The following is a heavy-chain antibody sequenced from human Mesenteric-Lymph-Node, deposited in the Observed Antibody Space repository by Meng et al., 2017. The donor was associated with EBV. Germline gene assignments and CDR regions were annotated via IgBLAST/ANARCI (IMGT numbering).Heavy chain of an antibody. CDR1: GGSVSSTSYY. V-gene: IGHV4-61*01. CDR2: VYYSGST. Sequence: QVQLQESGPGLVKPSETLSLHCTVSGGSVSSTSYYWSWIRHPPGKRLEWIGYVYYSGSTNYNPSLKSRVTISVDTSKNQFSLNLYSVTAADTAVYYCARENPARGNWFDPWGQGALVTVSS. D-gene: IGHD3-10*01. J-gene: IGHJ5*02. CDR3: ARENPARGNWFDP.